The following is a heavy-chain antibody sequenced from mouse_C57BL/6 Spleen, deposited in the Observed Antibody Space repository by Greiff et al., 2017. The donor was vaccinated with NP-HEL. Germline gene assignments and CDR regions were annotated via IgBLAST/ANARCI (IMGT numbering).Heavy chain of an antibody. V-gene: IGHV5-16*01. CDR2: INYDGSST. CDR1: GFTFSDYY. J-gene: IGHJ1*03. Sequence: EVKLEESEGGLVQPGSSMKLSCTASGFTFSDYYMAWVRQVPEKGLEWVANINYDGSSTYYLDSLKSRFIISRDNAKNILYLQMSSPKSEDTATYYCARDHDYYGNWYFDVWGTGTTVTVSS. CDR3: ARDHDYYGNWYFDV. D-gene: IGHD1-1*01.